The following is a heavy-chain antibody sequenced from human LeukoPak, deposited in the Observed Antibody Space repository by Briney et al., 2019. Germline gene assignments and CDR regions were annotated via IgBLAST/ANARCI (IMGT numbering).Heavy chain of an antibody. J-gene: IGHJ4*02. CDR3: AVAPGDY. CDR2: INPNTGDT. D-gene: IGHD2-21*01. Sequence: ASVRVSCKASGYTFTGYYMHWVRQAPGQGLEWMGWINPNTGDTHYAQKFQSRVTLTRDTSITTVYMELSRLTSDDTAIFYCAVAPGDYWGQGTLVTVSS. V-gene: IGHV1-2*02. CDR1: GYTFTGYY.